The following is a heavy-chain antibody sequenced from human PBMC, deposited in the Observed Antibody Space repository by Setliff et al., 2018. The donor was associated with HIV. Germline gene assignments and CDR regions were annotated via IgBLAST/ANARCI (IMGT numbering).Heavy chain of an antibody. Sequence: GSLRLSCVASGFTFTRYWMHWVRQVPGKGPVWVSGISNDETTTNYADSVKGRFTVSRDNAKNTVYLQMNSLRAEDTAVYYCVSGPIHGGFDFWGQGALVTVSS. CDR3: VSGPIHGGFDF. V-gene: IGHV3-74*01. D-gene: IGHD3-16*01. CDR2: ISNDETTT. CDR1: GFTFTRYW. J-gene: IGHJ4*02.